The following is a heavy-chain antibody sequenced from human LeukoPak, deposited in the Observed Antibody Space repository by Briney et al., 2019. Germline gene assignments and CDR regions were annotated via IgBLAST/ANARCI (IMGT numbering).Heavy chain of an antibody. CDR2: IIPILGIA. V-gene: IGHV1-69*04. D-gene: IGHD5-18*01. Sequence: ASVRVSCKASGGTFSSYAISWVRQAPGQGLEWMGRIIPILGIANYAQKFQGRVTITADKSTSTAYMELSSLRSEDTAVYYCATGSYVDTDYYGMDVWGQGTTVTVSS. J-gene: IGHJ6*02. CDR3: ATGSYVDTDYYGMDV. CDR1: GGTFSSYA.